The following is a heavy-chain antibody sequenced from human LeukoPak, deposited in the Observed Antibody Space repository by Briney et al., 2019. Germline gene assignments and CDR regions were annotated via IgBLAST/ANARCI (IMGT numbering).Heavy chain of an antibody. CDR2: IVVGSGNT. D-gene: IGHD3-22*01. Sequence: SVKVSCKASGFTFTRSAMQWVRQARGQRLERIGWIVVGSGNTNYAQKFQERVTISRDMSTSTAYMELSSLRSEDTGVYYCAALVDYYDSSGYYVDYWGQGTLVTVSS. CDR1: GFTFTRSA. V-gene: IGHV1-58*02. CDR3: AALVDYYDSSGYYVDY. J-gene: IGHJ4*02.